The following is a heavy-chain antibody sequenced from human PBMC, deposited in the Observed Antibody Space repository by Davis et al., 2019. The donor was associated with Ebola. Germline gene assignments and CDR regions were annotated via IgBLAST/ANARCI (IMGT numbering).Heavy chain of an antibody. V-gene: IGHV1-2*06. Sequence: ASVKVSCNASAYTFTGYYMHWVRQPPGQGLEWMGRINPNSGGTNYAQKFQGRVTMTRDTSISTAYKELSRLRSDDTAVYYCAREGEGIAASIYYVVYWGQGTLVTVSS. CDR2: INPNSGGT. CDR3: AREGEGIAASIYYVVY. J-gene: IGHJ4*02. CDR1: AYTFTGYY. D-gene: IGHD6-13*01.